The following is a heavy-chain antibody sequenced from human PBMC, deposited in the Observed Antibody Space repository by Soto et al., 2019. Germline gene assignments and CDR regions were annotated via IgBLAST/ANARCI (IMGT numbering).Heavy chain of an antibody. CDR3: ARERYIQFSPDDGFDV. Sequence: VGSLRLSCAASGFTFSRYEMNCVRQAPGKGLEWLSYISGSGTTIKYADSVRGRFTISRNNAKHSLDLQMNSLRVEDTALYYCARERYIQFSPDDGFDVWGQGTMVSVSS. D-gene: IGHD5-12*01. V-gene: IGHV3-48*03. CDR2: ISGSGTTI. J-gene: IGHJ3*01. CDR1: GFTFSRYE.